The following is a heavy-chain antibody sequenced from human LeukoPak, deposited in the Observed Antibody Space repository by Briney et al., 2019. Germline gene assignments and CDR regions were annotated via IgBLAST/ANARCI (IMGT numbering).Heavy chain of an antibody. CDR2: IYSGGST. CDR3: ARVTYEATISYNYFDY. D-gene: IGHD5-12*01. CDR1: GFTVSSNY. J-gene: IGHJ4*02. Sequence: GGSLRLFCAASGFTVSSNYMSWVRQAPGKGLEWVSVIYSGGSTYYADSVKGRFTISRDNSKNTLYLQMNSLRVEDTAVYYCARVTYEATISYNYFDYWGQGTLVTVSS. V-gene: IGHV3-66*02.